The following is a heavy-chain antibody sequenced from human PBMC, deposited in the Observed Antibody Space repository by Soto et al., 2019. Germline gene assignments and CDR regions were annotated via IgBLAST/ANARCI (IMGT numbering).Heavy chain of an antibody. CDR3: ARRGYYYDSSGYYMLDY. J-gene: IGHJ4*02. D-gene: IGHD3-22*01. CDR2: INHSGST. Sequence: SETLSLTCAVYGGSFSGYYWSWIRQPPGKGLEWIGEINHSGSTNYNPSLKSRVTISVDTSKNQFSLKLSPVTAADTAVYYCARRGYYYDSSGYYMLDYWGQGTLVTVSS. CDR1: GGSFSGYY. V-gene: IGHV4-34*01.